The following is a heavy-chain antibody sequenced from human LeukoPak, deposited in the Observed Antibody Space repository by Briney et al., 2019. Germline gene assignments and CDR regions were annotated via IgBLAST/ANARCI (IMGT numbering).Heavy chain of an antibody. CDR1: GYTFTSYG. Sequence: VKVSCKASGYTFTSYGISWVRQAPGQGLEWMGWISAYNGNTNYAQKLQGRVTMTTDTSTSTAYMELRSLRSDDTAVYYCARGSGSGWYFGYYYYYYMDVWGKGTTVTVSS. CDR3: ARGSGSGWYFGYYYYYYMDV. J-gene: IGHJ6*03. CDR2: ISAYNGNT. D-gene: IGHD6-19*01. V-gene: IGHV1-18*01.